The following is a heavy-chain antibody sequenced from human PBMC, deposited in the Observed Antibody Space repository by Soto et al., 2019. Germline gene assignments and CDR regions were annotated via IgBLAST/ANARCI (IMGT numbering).Heavy chain of an antibody. Sequence: SETLSLTCSVSGASINSGGYYWSWIRQLPGKGLEWIGYIYFRGNTYYNPSLESRVTISLDTSQNQFSLKLSSVTAADTAVYYCASQDYDKSVYYFDYWGRGTLVTVSS. J-gene: IGHJ4*02. V-gene: IGHV4-31*03. CDR2: IYFRGNT. D-gene: IGHD3-22*01. CDR3: ASQDYDKSVYYFDY. CDR1: GASINSGGYY.